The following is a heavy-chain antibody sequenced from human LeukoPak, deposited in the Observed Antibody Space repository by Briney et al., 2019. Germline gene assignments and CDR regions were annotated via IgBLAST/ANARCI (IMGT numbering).Heavy chain of an antibody. CDR2: ISYDGSNK. CDR1: GFTFSSYS. D-gene: IGHD2-8*01. Sequence: GGSLRLSCAASGFTFSSYSMHLGRQAPGKGLEWGAVISYDGSNKYYADSVKGRFTISRDNSKNTLYLQMNSLRAEDTAVYYCARDGCTNGVCYIFDYWGQGTLVTVSS. CDR3: ARDGCTNGVCYIFDY. V-gene: IGHV3-30-3*01. J-gene: IGHJ4*02.